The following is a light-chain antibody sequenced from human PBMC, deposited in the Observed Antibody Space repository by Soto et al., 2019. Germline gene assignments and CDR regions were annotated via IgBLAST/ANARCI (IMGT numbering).Light chain of an antibody. CDR1: QDISNY. Sequence: DIQMTQSPSSLSASVGDRVTITCQASQDISNYLNWYQQKPGKAPKLLIYDASNLKTGVPSRFSGSGSGADFTFTISSLQAEDVATYYCQQYDNPLLTFGGGTKVEIK. V-gene: IGKV1-33*01. CDR3: QQYDNPLLT. CDR2: DAS. J-gene: IGKJ4*01.